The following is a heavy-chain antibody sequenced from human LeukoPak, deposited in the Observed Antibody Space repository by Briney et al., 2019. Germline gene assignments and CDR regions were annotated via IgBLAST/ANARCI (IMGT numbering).Heavy chain of an antibody. J-gene: IGHJ4*02. V-gene: IGHV4-4*09. CDR3: ARLKPHYLGTFHS. CDR1: GVSIIDHD. D-gene: IGHD7-27*01. Sequence: SETLSPTRTVSGVSIIDHDWSWIRQPPGKGLEWIGNIYTSGRTYFNPSLKSRVAISVDTPKNQFSLNLTSVTAADTAMVYWARLKPHYLGTFHSGGRGARVSVSS. CDR2: IYTSGRT.